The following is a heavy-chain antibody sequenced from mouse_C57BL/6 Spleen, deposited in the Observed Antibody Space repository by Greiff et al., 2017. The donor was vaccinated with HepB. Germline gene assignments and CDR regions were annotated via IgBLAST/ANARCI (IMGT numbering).Heavy chain of an antibody. CDR1: GFNFNDYY. D-gene: IGHD1-1*01. J-gene: IGHJ3*01. V-gene: IGHV14-2*01. Sequence: VQLQQSGAELVKPGASVKLSCTASGFNFNDYYMHWVKQRTEQGLEWIGRIDPEDGETKYAPKFQGKATITADTSSNTAYLQLSSLTSEDTAVYYGASYYYGSSWFAYWGQGTLVTVSA. CDR2: IDPEDGET. CDR3: ASYYYGSSWFAY.